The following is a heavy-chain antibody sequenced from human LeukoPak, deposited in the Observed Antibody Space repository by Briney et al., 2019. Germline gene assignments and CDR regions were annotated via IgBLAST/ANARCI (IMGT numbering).Heavy chain of an antibody. CDR3: AKAKRDYDSSGYPPDY. Sequence: PGGSLRLSCAASGFTFSSYAMSWVRQAPGKGLEWVSAISGSGGSTYYADSVKGRFTTSRDNSKNTLYLQMNSLRAEDTAVYYCAKAKRDYDSSGYPPDYWGQGTLVTVSS. CDR1: GFTFSSYA. D-gene: IGHD3-22*01. V-gene: IGHV3-23*01. CDR2: ISGSGGST. J-gene: IGHJ4*02.